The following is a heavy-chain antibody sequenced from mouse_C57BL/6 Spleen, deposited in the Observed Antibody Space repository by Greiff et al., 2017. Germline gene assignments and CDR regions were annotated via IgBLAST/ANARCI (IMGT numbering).Heavy chain of an antibody. Sequence: EVQGVESGGGLVKPGGSLKLSCAASGFTFSDYGMHWVRQAPEKGLEWVAYISSGSSTISYADKVKGRFTISRANAKNTLFLQMTSLRSDDTAMYYCARTLLRGAMDYWGQGTSVTVSS. CDR2: ISSGSSTI. V-gene: IGHV5-17*01. J-gene: IGHJ4*01. CDR3: ARTLLRGAMDY. CDR1: GFTFSDYG. D-gene: IGHD1-1*01.